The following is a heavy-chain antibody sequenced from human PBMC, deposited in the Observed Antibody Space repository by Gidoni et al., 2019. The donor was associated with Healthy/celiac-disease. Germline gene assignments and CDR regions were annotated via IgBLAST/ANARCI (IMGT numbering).Heavy chain of an antibody. Sequence: QVQLQQWGAGLLKPSETLSLTCAVYGGSFSGYYWSWIRQPPGKGLEWIGEINHSGSTNYNPSLKSRVTISVDTSKNQFSLKLSSVTAADTAVYYCARGGYYDSSGYLPYYYYMDVWGKGTTVTVSS. D-gene: IGHD3-22*01. CDR1: GGSFSGYY. CDR2: INHSGST. CDR3: ARGGYYDSSGYLPYYYYMDV. V-gene: IGHV4-34*01. J-gene: IGHJ6*03.